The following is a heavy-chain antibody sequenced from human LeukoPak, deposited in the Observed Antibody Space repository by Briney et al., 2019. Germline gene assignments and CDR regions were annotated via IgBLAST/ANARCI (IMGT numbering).Heavy chain of an antibody. CDR2: INPNSGGT. D-gene: IGHD1-14*01. Sequence: ASVKVSCKASEYTFSDYYIHWVRQAPGQGLEWMGWINPNSGGTNYAQKFQGRVTMTRDTSISTAYMELSRLRSDDTAVYYCARGPGFGYFDLWGRGTLVTVSS. V-gene: IGHV1-2*02. CDR3: ARGPGFGYFDL. CDR1: EYTFSDYY. J-gene: IGHJ2*01.